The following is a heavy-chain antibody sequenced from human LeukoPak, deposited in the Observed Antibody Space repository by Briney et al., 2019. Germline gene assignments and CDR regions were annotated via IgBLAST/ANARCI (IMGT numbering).Heavy chain of an antibody. Sequence: GGSLRLSCAASGFTFSSYGMYWVRQAPGQGLEWMGRINPNSGGTNYAKKFQGRVTMTRDTSISTAYMELSRLRSDDTAVYYCARDRSSYGSLDYWGQGTLVTVSS. V-gene: IGHV1-2*02. CDR3: ARDRSSYGSLDY. D-gene: IGHD5-18*01. CDR2: INPNSGGT. J-gene: IGHJ4*02. CDR1: GFTFSSYG.